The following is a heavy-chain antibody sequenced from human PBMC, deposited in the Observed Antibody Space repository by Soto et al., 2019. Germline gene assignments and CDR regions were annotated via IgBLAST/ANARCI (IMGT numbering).Heavy chain of an antibody. CDR1: GYSISSGYY. J-gene: IGHJ6*02. CDR3: ARVLRFPKGHYYYGMDV. CDR2: IYYSGST. D-gene: IGHD3-3*01. Sequence: PSETLSLTCAVSGYSISSGYYWSWIRQPPGKGLEWIGYIYYSGSTYYNPSLKSRVTISVDTSKNQFSLKLSSVTAADTAVYYCARVLRFPKGHYYYGMDVWGQGTTVTVSS. V-gene: IGHV4-30-4*01.